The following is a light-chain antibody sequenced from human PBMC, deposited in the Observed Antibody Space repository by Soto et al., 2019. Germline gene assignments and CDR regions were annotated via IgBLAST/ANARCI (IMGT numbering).Light chain of an antibody. J-gene: IGLJ1*01. CDR1: SSNIGSGYD. V-gene: IGLV1-40*01. Sequence: QSALTQPPSVSGAPGQSVTISCTGSSSNIGSGYDVHWYQQLPRTAPKLLIFASYNRPSGVPDRFSGSKSGTSASLAITGLQAEDEAEYYCQSYDSSLSGYVFGIGTKVTVL. CDR3: QSYDSSLSGYV. CDR2: ASY.